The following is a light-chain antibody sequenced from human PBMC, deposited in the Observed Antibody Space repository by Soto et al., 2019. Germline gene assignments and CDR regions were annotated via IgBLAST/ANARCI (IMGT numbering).Light chain of an antibody. CDR3: QRYGDSPPNT. CDR2: AAS. Sequence: EIELTQSPCTLSLSPGDSATLSCRASQSVTSRFLAWYQHKPGQAPRLLIYAASTRATGIPDSFSGSASGTDFVTHTISRLEHEEFVVYYCQRYGDSPPNTFGQGTKLEIK. V-gene: IGKV3-20*01. J-gene: IGKJ2*01. CDR1: QSVTSRF.